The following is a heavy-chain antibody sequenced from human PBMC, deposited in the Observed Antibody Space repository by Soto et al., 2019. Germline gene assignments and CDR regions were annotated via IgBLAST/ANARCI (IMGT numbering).Heavy chain of an antibody. Sequence: PGESLKISCKGSGYSFTSYWIGWVRQMPGKGLEWMGIIYPGDSDTRYSPSFQGQVTISADKSISTAYLQWSSLKASDTAMYYCTIHYDFWSGYSYYYGMDVWGQGTTVTVSS. V-gene: IGHV5-51*01. CDR3: TIHYDFWSGYSYYYGMDV. J-gene: IGHJ6*02. CDR2: IYPGDSDT. D-gene: IGHD3-3*01. CDR1: GYSFTSYW.